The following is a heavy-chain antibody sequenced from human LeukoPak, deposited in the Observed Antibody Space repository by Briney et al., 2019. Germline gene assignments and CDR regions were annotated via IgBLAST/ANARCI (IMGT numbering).Heavy chain of an antibody. D-gene: IGHD1-26*01. CDR3: ARTSDLDRGWFDP. V-gene: IGHV4-59*01. CDR2: IYYSGNT. J-gene: IGHJ5*02. CDR1: GDSIISFH. Sequence: SETLSLTCTVSGDSIISFHWSWIRQPPGKGLEWIGYIYYSGNTNYNPSLKSRVTISLDTSKNHFSLKLSSVTAADTAVYYCARTSDLDRGWFDPWGQGTLVSVSS.